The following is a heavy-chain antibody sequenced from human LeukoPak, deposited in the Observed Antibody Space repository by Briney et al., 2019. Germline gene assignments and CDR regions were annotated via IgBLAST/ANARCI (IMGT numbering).Heavy chain of an antibody. V-gene: IGHV4-59*01. J-gene: IGHJ4*02. CDR1: GGSMSRYY. CDR3: AGDLAGAGMSL. Sequence: SETLSLTCTVSGGSMSRYYWTWIRQPPGKGLEWIGYIYYNGSTKYDPSLKSRVTISEDTSKNQFSLKLSSVTAADTAVYYCAGDLAGAGMSLWGQGNLVTVSS. CDR2: IYYNGST. D-gene: IGHD6-19*01.